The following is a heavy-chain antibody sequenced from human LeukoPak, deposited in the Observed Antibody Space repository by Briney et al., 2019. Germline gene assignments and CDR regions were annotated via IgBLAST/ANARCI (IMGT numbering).Heavy chain of an antibody. CDR1: GFTFSSLW. CDR2: IKQEESEE. V-gene: IGHV3-7*04. J-gene: IGHJ4*02. CDR3: ARGAYSTVY. D-gene: IGHD6-13*01. Sequence: PGVSLRLSCAASGFTFSSLWMTRVPQAPGRGLEWVANIKQEESEEFYVDSGKGRFTLSRDNAKNSLYLQMNSLRAEGTSVYYCARGAYSTVYWGQGTLVTVSS.